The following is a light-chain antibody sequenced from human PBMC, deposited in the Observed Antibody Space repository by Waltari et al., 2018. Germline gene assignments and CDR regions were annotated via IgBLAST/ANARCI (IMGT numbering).Light chain of an antibody. Sequence: DIQMTQSQSTLSASAGDKVTITCRASQSFSGWLAWYQQKPGKAPKLLIYKASTLESGVPSRFSGSGSGTEFTLTINSLQPDDFATYYCQQYDTFMWTFGQGTKVDI. CDR3: QQYDTFMWT. CDR1: QSFSGW. J-gene: IGKJ1*01. V-gene: IGKV1-5*03. CDR2: KAS.